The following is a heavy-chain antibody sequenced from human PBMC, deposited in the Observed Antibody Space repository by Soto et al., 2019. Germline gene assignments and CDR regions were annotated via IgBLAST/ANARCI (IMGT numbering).Heavy chain of an antibody. J-gene: IGHJ6*03. CDR3: AKGQRGYDFWSGYFYYMDV. Sequence: GGSLRLSCAASGFTFSSYAMSWVRQAPGKGLEWVSAISGSGGSTYYADSVKGRFTISRDNSKNTLYLQMNSLRAEDTAVYYCAKGQRGYDFWSGYFYYMDVWGKGTTVTVSS. CDR2: ISGSGGST. D-gene: IGHD3-3*01. CDR1: GFTFSSYA. V-gene: IGHV3-23*01.